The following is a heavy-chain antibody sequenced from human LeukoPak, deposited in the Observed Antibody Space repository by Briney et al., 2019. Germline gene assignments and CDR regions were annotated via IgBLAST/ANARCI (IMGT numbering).Heavy chain of an antibody. CDR1: GFTFSSYS. Sequence: GSLRLSCAASGFTFSSYSMNWIRQPPGKGLEWIGEINHSGSTNYNPSLKSRVTISVDTSKNQFSLKLSSVTAADTAVYYCARFTRNRDTAMVSGAYYYYMDVWGKGTTVTISS. J-gene: IGHJ6*03. V-gene: IGHV4-34*01. D-gene: IGHD5-18*01. CDR2: INHSGST. CDR3: ARFTRNRDTAMVSGAYYYYMDV.